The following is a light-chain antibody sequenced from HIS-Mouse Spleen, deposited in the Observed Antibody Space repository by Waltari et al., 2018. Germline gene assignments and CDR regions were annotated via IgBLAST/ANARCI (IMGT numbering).Light chain of an antibody. CDR2: SNN. CDR1: SSNIGSNT. J-gene: IGLJ1*01. V-gene: IGLV1-44*01. Sequence: QSVQTQPPSASGTPGQRVTIPCSGSSSNIGSNTVNWYQQLPGTAPKPLIYSNNQRPSGVPDRFSGSKSGTSASLAISGLQSEDEADYYCAAWDDSLNGNYVFGTGTKVTVL. CDR3: AAWDDSLNGNYV.